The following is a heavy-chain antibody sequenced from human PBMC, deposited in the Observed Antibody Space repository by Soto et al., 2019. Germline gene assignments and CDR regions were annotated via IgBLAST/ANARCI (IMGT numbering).Heavy chain of an antibody. CDR3: ARMLAVNYYYYYVDV. CDR2: VLSNDEK. CDR1: GFSLRNARMG. V-gene: IGHV2-26*01. J-gene: IGHJ6*03. Sequence: QVTLKESGPVPVKPTETLTLTCTVSGFSLRNARMGVSWIRQPPGKALEWLAHVLSNDEKSYNKSLQTRLTISKDTSKSQVVLTMTYMDPVDTATYFCARMLAVNYYYYYVDVWGEGTTVTVSS. D-gene: IGHD3-22*01.